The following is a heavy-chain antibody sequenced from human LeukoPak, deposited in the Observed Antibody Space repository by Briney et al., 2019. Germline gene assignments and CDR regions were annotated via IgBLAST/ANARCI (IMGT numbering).Heavy chain of an antibody. CDR2: VRYDGINK. CDR3: AKDYIISSSPIYYFDY. CDR1: GFTFSSYG. V-gene: IGHV3-30*02. Sequence: GGSLRVSCEASGFTFSSYGIHWVRQAPGKGLEWVAFVRYDGINKYYADSVKGRFTISRDNSKNTVYLQMNSLRPEDTALYYCAKDYIISSSPIYYFDYWGQGTLVTVSS. J-gene: IGHJ4*02. D-gene: IGHD6-6*01.